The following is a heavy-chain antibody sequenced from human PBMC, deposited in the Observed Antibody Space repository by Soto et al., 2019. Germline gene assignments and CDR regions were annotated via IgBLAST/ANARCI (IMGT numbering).Heavy chain of an antibody. D-gene: IGHD3-3*01. V-gene: IGHV3-30*03. Sequence: QVQLVESGGGVVQPGRSLRLSCAASGFTFNSYGMHWVRQAPGKGLEWVAVISYDGSKKYYADSVKGRFTISRDNSKNTLYLQMDSLRDEDTAVYYCARGYTSGYPSNWFDPWGQGTLVTVSS. CDR3: ARGYTSGYPSNWFDP. CDR2: ISYDGSKK. J-gene: IGHJ5*02. CDR1: GFTFNSYG.